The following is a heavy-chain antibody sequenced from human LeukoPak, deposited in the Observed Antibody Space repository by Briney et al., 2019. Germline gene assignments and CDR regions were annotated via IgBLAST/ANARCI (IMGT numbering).Heavy chain of an antibody. CDR2: TSAYNGDT. D-gene: IGHD6-19*01. Sequence: ASVKVSCKTSGYRFTNYGVHWVRQAPGQGLEWMGWTSAYNGDTKYGQKFQGGLTMTTDTSTSTAYLDVRSLRSEDTAVYYCARDLLQWQTNNWLAPWGQGTLVTVSS. V-gene: IGHV1-18*01. CDR1: GYRFTNYG. CDR3: ARDLLQWQTNNWLAP. J-gene: IGHJ5*02.